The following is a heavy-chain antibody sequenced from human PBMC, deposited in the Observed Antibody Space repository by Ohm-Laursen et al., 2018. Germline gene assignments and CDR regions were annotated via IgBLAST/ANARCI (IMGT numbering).Heavy chain of an antibody. J-gene: IGHJ4*02. CDR1: GFTVSSNY. CDR3: AKESRDPEWFEYFDY. CDR2: ISGSGGST. V-gene: IGHV3-23*01. Sequence: GSLRLSCAASGFTVSSNYMSWVRQAPGKGLEWVSAISGSGGSTYYADSVKGRFTISRDNSKNTLYLQMNSLRAEDTAVYYCAKESRDPEWFEYFDYWGQGTLVTVSS. D-gene: IGHD3-3*01.